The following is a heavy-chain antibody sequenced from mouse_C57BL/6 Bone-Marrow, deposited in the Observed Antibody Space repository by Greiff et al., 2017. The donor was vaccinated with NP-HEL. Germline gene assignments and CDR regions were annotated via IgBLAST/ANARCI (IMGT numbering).Heavy chain of an antibody. Sequence: DVQLVESGAELVRPGASVKLSCTASGFNIKDDYMHWVKQRPEQGLEWIGWIDPENGDTEYASKFQGKATITADTSSNTAYLQLSSLTSEDTAVYYCTRDDGAWFAYWGQGTLVTVSA. CDR1: GFNIKDDY. V-gene: IGHV14-4*01. CDR3: TRDDGAWFAY. J-gene: IGHJ3*01. D-gene: IGHD2-12*01. CDR2: IDPENGDT.